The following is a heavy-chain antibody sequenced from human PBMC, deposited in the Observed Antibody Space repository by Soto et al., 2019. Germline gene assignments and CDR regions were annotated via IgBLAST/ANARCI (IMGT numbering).Heavy chain of an antibody. J-gene: IGHJ5*02. CDR1: GYSFTNND. D-gene: IGHD3-16*01. V-gene: IGHV1-8*01. CDR3: ARMATFGSLNWFDP. CDR2: MNPGGGDT. Sequence: ASVKVSCKASGYSFTNNDATWVRQATGQGLEWMGWMNPGGGDTGYAQKFQGRVTMTRDISIATAYMELSSLRSDDTAIYYCARMATFGSLNWFDPWGQGTLVTVS.